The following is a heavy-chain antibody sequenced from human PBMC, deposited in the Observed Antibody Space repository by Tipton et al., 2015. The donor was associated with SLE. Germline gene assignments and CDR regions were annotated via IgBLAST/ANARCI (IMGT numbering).Heavy chain of an antibody. V-gene: IGHV3-21*01. CDR3: AREAQSRPITMVRGDPPRAFDI. CDR1: GFTFSGYT. CDR2: ISIVITYI. Sequence: SLRLSCAASGFTFSGYTMNWVRQAPGKGLEWVSSISIVITYIFYADSVKGRFTISRDNAKNSLYLEMNSLRAEDTAVYYCAREAQSRPITMVRGDPPRAFDIWGQGTMVTVSS. J-gene: IGHJ3*02. D-gene: IGHD3-10*01.